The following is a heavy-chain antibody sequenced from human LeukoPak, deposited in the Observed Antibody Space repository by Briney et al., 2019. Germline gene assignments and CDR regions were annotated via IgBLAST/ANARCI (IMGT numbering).Heavy chain of an antibody. CDR1: GFTFSSYS. CDR2: ISGSGGST. Sequence: GGSLRLSCAASGFTFSSYSMNWVRQAPGKGLEWVSAISGSGGSTYYAHSVKGRFTISRDNSKNTLYLQMNSLRAEDTAVYYCGSLYYYDSSGYPWYFDLWGRGTLVTVSS. D-gene: IGHD3-22*01. V-gene: IGHV3-23*01. J-gene: IGHJ2*01. CDR3: GSLYYYDSSGYPWYFDL.